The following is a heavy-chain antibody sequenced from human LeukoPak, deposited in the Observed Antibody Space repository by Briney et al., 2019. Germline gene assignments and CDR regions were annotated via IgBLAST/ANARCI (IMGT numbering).Heavy chain of an antibody. CDR3: GSGRTIFYYYMDV. CDR2: INPHSGDT. D-gene: IGHD3-3*02. CDR1: EYTFTGYY. Sequence: ASVKVSCKASEYTFTGYYLHWVRQAPGQGLEWMGWINPHSGDTDYAQKFQGRVTMTRDTSISTVYMELSRLRSDDTAVYYCGSGRTIFYYYMDVWGKGTTVTISS. V-gene: IGHV1-2*02. J-gene: IGHJ6*03.